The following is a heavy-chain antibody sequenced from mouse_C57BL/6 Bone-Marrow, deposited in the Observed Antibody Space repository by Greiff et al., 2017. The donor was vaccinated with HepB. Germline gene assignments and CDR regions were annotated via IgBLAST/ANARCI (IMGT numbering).Heavy chain of an antibody. CDR1: GYTFTDYY. D-gene: IGHD2-1*01. CDR3: ARRVYGNYSWFAY. Sequence: EVKLMESGPVLVKPGASVKMSCKASGYTFTDYYMNWVKQSHGKSLEWIGVINPYNGGTSYNQKFKGKATLTVDKSSSTAYMELNSLTSEDSAVYYCARRVYGNYSWFAYWGQGTLVTVSA. V-gene: IGHV1-19*01. CDR2: INPYNGGT. J-gene: IGHJ3*01.